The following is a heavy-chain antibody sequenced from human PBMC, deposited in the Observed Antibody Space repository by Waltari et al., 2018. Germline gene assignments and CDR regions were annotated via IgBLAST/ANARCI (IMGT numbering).Heavy chain of an antibody. J-gene: IGHJ4*02. CDR2: ISYSGST. Sequence: QVQLQESGPGLVKPSETLSLTCTVSGGSISSYYWSWIRQPPGKGLEWIGVISYSGSTNYSPCLTSRVSISVDTCKNQCSLKLSSVTAADTAVYYCARGHPSPVDYWGQGTLVTVSS. CDR3: ARGHPSPVDY. V-gene: IGHV4-59*01. CDR1: GGSISSYY.